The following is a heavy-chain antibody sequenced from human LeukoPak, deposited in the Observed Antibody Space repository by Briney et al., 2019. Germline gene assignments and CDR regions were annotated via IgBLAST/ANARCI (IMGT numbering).Heavy chain of an antibody. V-gene: IGHV3-7*01. J-gene: IGHJ6*02. CDR3: ARDPKYSSSSQDYYYGMDV. CDR1: GFTFSSYW. Sequence: PGGSLRLSCAASGFTFSSYWMSWVRQAPGKGLEWVANIKQDGSEKYYVDSVKGRFTISRDNAKNSLYLQMNSLRAEDTAVYYCARDPKYSSSSQDYYYGMDVWGQGTTVTVSS. D-gene: IGHD6-6*01. CDR2: IKQDGSEK.